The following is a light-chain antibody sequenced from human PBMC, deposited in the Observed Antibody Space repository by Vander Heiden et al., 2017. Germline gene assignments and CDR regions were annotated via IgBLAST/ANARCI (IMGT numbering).Light chain of an antibody. Sequence: QSVLTQPPSVYGAPGQRVTISCTGSSSNTGAGHDIHWYQQLPETAPKLLIYGNANRPSGVPDRFSGSKSGTSGYLVITGLQAEDEADYYCQSYDSSLSASVFGTGTTVTVL. CDR3: QSYDSSLSASV. CDR1: SSNTGAGHD. J-gene: IGLJ1*01. CDR2: GNA. V-gene: IGLV1-40*01.